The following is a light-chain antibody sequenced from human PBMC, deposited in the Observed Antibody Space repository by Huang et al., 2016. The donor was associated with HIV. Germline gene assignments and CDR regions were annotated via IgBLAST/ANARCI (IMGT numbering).Light chain of an antibody. CDR3: HQYSSWPPT. V-gene: IGKV3-15*01. CDR1: QSVGGD. J-gene: IGKJ1*01. CDR2: SVS. Sequence: IVMTQSPATLSVSPGDSATLSCRASQSVGGDLAWYQQKPGQAPRLLVHSVSSRATGIPARFGGSGSRTDFTLTISSLQSEDFAIYYCHQYSSWPPTFGQGTKV.